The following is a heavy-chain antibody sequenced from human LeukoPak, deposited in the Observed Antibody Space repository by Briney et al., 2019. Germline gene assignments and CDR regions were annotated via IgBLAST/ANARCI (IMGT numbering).Heavy chain of an antibody. D-gene: IGHD4-17*01. CDR2: INPNSGGT. J-gene: IGHJ4*02. CDR3: AREGDYGDYGDY. Sequence: GASVKVSCKASGYTFTGYYMHWVRQAPGQGLEWMGWINPNSGGTNCAQKFQGRVTMTRDTSISTAYMELSRLRSDDTAVYYCAREGDYGDYGDYWGQGTLVTVSS. CDR1: GYTFTGYY. V-gene: IGHV1-2*02.